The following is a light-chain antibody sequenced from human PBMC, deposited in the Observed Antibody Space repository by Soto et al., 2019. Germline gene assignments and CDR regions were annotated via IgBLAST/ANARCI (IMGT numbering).Light chain of an antibody. CDR2: GAS. CDR1: QSVSSSY. Sequence: EIVMTQSPATLSVSPGERATLSCRASQSVSSSYLAWYQQKPGQAPRLLIYGASSRATGIPDRFSGSGSGTDFTLTIGRLEPGDFAVYYCLHYGGSPLTFGQGTRLEIK. V-gene: IGKV3-20*01. CDR3: LHYGGSPLT. J-gene: IGKJ5*01.